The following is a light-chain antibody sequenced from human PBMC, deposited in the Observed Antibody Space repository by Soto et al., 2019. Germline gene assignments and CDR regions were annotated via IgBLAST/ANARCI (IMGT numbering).Light chain of an antibody. J-gene: IGKJ4*01. V-gene: IGKV3-20*01. Sequence: EIVLTQSPGTLSLSPGERATLSCRASRTVTSSYLAWYQQKPGQAPRLLIYGASTRATGIPDRFSGSWSGTDFTLTISRLEPEDFAVYYCQQYGSAQVTFGGGTKVEI. CDR2: GAS. CDR3: QQYGSAQVT. CDR1: RTVTSSY.